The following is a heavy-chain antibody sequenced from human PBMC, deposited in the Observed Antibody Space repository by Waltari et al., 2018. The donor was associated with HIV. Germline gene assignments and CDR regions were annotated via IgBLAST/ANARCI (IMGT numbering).Heavy chain of an antibody. D-gene: IGHD2-2*01. V-gene: IGHV4-39*01. CDR1: GGSSTRNDFY. J-gene: IGHJ4*02. CDR3: ARRGDGFNQHARLDH. Sequence: QLHLQESGPGLVKPSETLALTCTVSGGSSTRNDFYWAWIRQPPGEGLEWIGLMSNRGTTDYNPSLKSRVSMSRDTSKNRFSLRLHSVTAADTAIYYCARRGDGFNQHARLDHWGPGTLVTVSS. CDR2: MSNRGTT.